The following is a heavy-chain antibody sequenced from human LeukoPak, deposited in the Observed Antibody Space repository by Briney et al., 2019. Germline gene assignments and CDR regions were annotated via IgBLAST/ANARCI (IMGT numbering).Heavy chain of an antibody. CDR1: GFTFSSYG. J-gene: IGHJ3*01. CDR2: IWGSGDTT. CDR3: GRDPNGDYVGAFEF. D-gene: IGHD4-17*01. Sequence: GGSLRLSCAASGFTFSSYGMHWVRQAPGKGLEWVSGIWGSGDTTKYADAVKGRFTISRDNSKNTLYLQMNSLGADDTAVYFCGRDPNGDYVGAFEFWGQGTMVTVSS. V-gene: IGHV3-23*01.